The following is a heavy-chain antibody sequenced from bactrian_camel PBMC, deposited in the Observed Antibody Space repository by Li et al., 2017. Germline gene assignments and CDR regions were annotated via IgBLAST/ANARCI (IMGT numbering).Heavy chain of an antibody. J-gene: IGHJ4*01. D-gene: IGHD6*01. CDR3: AAHTGRFTLRDCPLEGGISWYDY. V-gene: IGHV3S40*01. CDR1: GYTFSSAY. CDR2: LFTGGGRT. Sequence: DVQLVESGGGSVQPGGSLRLSCAAYGYTFSSAYVAWFRQVPGKEREGVAALFTGGGRTKYADSVAGRFTISYDNAKNTVYLQMNSLKPEDTAMYYCAAHTGRFTLRDCPLEGGISWYDYRGQGTQVTVS.